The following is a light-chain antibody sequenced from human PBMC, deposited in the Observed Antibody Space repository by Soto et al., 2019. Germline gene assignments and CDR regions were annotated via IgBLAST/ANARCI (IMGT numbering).Light chain of an antibody. CDR3: QQRSNWPYT. Sequence: EIVLTQSPATLSLSPGERATLSCRASQSVSTYLAWYQQKSGQAPRLLIYAASNRATGIPARFSGSGSGTDFTLTISSLEPDDFAVDYCQQRSNWPYTFGQGTKLEIK. J-gene: IGKJ2*01. CDR2: AAS. V-gene: IGKV3-11*01. CDR1: QSVSTY.